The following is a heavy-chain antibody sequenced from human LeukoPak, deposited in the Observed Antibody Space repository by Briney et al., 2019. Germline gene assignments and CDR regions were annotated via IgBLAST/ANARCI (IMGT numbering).Heavy chain of an antibody. CDR3: ARVGGPNPDYYDSSGYQIDY. J-gene: IGHJ4*02. CDR2: IYYSGST. V-gene: IGHV4-31*03. CDR1: GGSISSGGYY. Sequence: SETLSLTCTVSGGSISSGGYYWSWIRQHPGKGLEWIGYIYYSGSTYYNPSLKSRVTISVDTSKNQFSLKLSSVTAADTAVYYCARVGGPNPDYYDSSGYQIDYWGQGTLVTVSS. D-gene: IGHD3-22*01.